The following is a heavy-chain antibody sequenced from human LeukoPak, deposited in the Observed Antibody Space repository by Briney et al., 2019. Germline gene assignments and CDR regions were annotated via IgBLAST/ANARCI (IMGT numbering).Heavy chain of an antibody. D-gene: IGHD3-10*01. V-gene: IGHV4-34*01. CDR3: ARGHYYYGSGSYYSLNWFDP. Sequence: SETLSLTCAVYGGSFSGYYWSWLRQPPGKGLEWIGEINHSGSTNCNPSLKSGVTISVDTSKNQFSLKLSSVTAADTAVYYCARGHYYYGSGSYYSLNWFDPWGQGTLVAVSS. CDR2: INHSGST. CDR1: GGSFSGYY. J-gene: IGHJ5*02.